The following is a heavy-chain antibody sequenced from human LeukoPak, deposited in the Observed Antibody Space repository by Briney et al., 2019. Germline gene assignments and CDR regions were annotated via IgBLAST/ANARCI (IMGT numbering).Heavy chain of an antibody. D-gene: IGHD3-10*01. V-gene: IGHV5-51*01. CDR2: IYPGDSDT. J-gene: IGHJ4*02. CDR3: ARQAMVRGVIAHFDY. Sequence: GESLKISCKGSGYSFTSYWIGWVRQMPGKGLEWMGIIYPGDSDTRYSPSFQGQVTISADKSISTAYLQWSSLKASDTAMYYCARQAMVRGVIAHFDYWGQGTLVTVSS. CDR1: GYSFTSYW.